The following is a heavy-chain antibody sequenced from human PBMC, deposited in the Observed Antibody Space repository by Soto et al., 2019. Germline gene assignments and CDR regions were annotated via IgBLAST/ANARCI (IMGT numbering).Heavy chain of an antibody. Sequence: SETLSLTCAVYGGSFSGYYWSWIRQPPGKGLEWIGEINHSGSTNYNPSLKSRVTISVDTSKNQFSLKLSSVTAADTAVYYCAREIRGGISRDVWGKGTTVTVSS. D-gene: IGHD6-13*01. J-gene: IGHJ6*04. V-gene: IGHV4-34*01. CDR3: AREIRGGISRDV. CDR2: INHSGST. CDR1: GGSFSGYY.